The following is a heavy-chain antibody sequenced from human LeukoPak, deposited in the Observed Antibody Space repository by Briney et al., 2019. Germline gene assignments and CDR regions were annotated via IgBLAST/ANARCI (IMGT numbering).Heavy chain of an antibody. V-gene: IGHV1-69*04. D-gene: IGHD4-11*01. J-gene: IGHJ3*02. CDR2: IIPILGIA. Sequence: SVKVSCKASGGTFSSYAISWVRQAPGQGLEWMGRIIPILGIANYAQKFQGRVTITADKSTSTAYMELSSLRSEDTAVYYCARRYSNNAFDIWGQGTMATVSS. CDR3: ARRYSNNAFDI. CDR1: GGTFSSYA.